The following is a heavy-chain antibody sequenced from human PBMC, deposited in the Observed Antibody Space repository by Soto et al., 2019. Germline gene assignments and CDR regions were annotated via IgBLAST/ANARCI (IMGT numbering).Heavy chain of an antibody. Sequence: QVQLVQSGAEVKKPGASVKVSCKASGYTFTSYGISWVRQAPGQGLEWMGWISAYNGNTNYAQKLQGRVTMTTDTSTSTTYMELRSLRSDDTAVYYCARDFLAVARPAGANWFDPWGQGTLVTVSS. CDR3: ARDFLAVARPAGANWFDP. D-gene: IGHD6-19*01. V-gene: IGHV1-18*04. CDR1: GYTFTSYG. J-gene: IGHJ5*02. CDR2: ISAYNGNT.